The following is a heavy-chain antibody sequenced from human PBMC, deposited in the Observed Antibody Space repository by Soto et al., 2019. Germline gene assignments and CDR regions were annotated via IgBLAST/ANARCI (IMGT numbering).Heavy chain of an antibody. V-gene: IGHV3-15*07. CDR2: IKSETDGGTT. Sequence: EVQLVESRGGLVKPGGSLTLSCAASGFTFSNAWMNWVRQAPGKGLESVGRIKSETDGGTTDYGAPVKGRFTISRDDSRNTLYLQMNSLKIEDTAVYYCTTGGAWGQGTLVTVSS. CDR3: TTGGA. J-gene: IGHJ4*02. CDR1: GFTFSNAW.